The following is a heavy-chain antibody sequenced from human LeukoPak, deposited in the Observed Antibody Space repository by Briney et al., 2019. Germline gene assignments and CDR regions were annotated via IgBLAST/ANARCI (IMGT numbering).Heavy chain of an antibody. V-gene: IGHV4-4*07. Sequence: SETLSLTCTVSGGSISSYYWSWIQQPAGKGLEWIGRIYTSGSTNYNPSLKSRVTMSVDTSKNQFSLKLSSVTAAHTAVYYCARDLISDSSLVLRTFDIWGQGTMDTVSS. J-gene: IGHJ3*02. CDR1: GGSISSYY. CDR3: ARDLISDSSLVLRTFDI. CDR2: IYTSGST. D-gene: IGHD6-6*01.